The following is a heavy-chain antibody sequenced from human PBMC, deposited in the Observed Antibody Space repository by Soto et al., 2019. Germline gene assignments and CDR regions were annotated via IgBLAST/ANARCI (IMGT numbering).Heavy chain of an antibody. D-gene: IGHD2-2*01. CDR1: GFTFGDYA. J-gene: IGHJ1*01. V-gene: IGHV3-49*03. Sequence: HPGGSLRLSCTASGFTFGDYAMSWFRQAPGKGLEWVGFIRSKAYGGTTEYAASVKGRFTISRDDSKSIAYLQMNSLKTEDTAVYYCAYCSSTSCEEYFQHWGQGTLVTVSS. CDR2: IRSKAYGGTT. CDR3: AYCSSTSCEEYFQH.